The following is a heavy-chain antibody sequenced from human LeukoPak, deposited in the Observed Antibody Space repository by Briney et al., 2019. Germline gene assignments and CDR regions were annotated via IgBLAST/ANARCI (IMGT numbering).Heavy chain of an antibody. CDR2: IIPLFDST. J-gene: IGHJ4*02. CDR1: GDTFSNFG. CDR3: VRVANYDDDIGTSMYYFDY. Sequence: ASVKVSCKASGDTFSNFGFSWVRQAPGHGLEWLGGIIPLFDSTDYAPKFQGRVTITADKSTSTVYMELSSLRSEDTALYYCVRVANYDDDIGTSMYYFDYWGQGTLVSVSS. V-gene: IGHV1-69*06. D-gene: IGHD3-22*01.